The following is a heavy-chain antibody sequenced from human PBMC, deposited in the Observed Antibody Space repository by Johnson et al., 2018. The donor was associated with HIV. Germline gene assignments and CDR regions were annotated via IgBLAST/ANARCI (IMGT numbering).Heavy chain of an antibody. CDR2: FYSGGST. Sequence: VQLVEFGGGLIQPGGSLRLSCAASGFTVSSNYMSWVRQAPGKVLERVSVFYSGGSTYYADSVQGRFPISRDTSKKTLYLQMKSLRAEDTAVYYCARGISNWNYFDDDAFDIWGQGTMVTVSS. V-gene: IGHV3-53*01. D-gene: IGHD1-7*01. J-gene: IGHJ3*02. CDR3: ARGISNWNYFDDDAFDI. CDR1: GFTVSSNY.